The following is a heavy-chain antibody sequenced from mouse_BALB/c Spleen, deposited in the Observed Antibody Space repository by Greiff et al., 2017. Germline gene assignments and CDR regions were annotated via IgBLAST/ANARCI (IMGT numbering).Heavy chain of an antibody. Sequence: QVHVKQPGAELVKPGTSVKLSCKASGYNFTSYWINWVKLRPGQGLEWIGDIYPGSGSTNYNEKFKSKATLTVDTSSSTAYMQLSSLASEDSALYYCARGGLLRGNYFDYWGQGTTLTVSS. CDR3: ARGGLLRGNYFDY. J-gene: IGHJ2*01. D-gene: IGHD1-1*01. CDR2: IYPGSGST. V-gene: IGHV1-55*01. CDR1: GYNFTSYW.